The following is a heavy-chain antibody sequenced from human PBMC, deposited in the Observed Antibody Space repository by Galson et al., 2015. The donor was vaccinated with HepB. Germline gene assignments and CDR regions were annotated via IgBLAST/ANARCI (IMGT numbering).Heavy chain of an antibody. D-gene: IGHD3-10*01. J-gene: IGHJ4*02. Sequence: SLRLSCAASGFTFSSYAMHWVRQAPGKGLEWVAVISYDGSNKYYADSVKGRFTISRDNSKNTLYLQMNSLRAEDTAVYYCARDLANNYYGSGSPWASLFYWGQGTLVTVSS. CDR3: ARDLANNYYGSGSPWASLFY. V-gene: IGHV3-30*04. CDR1: GFTFSSYA. CDR2: ISYDGSNK.